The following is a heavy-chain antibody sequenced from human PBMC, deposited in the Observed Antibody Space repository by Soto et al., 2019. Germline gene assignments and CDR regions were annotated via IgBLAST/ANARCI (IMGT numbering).Heavy chain of an antibody. D-gene: IGHD3-22*01. Sequence: QVTLTESGPVLVKPTETLTLTCTVSGFSLSNVKMGVSWIRQPPGKALEWLAHIFSNDEKSYSTSQKSRLAISKDTSKSQVVLTMTNMDPVDTATYFCARIKAYYDSSGYYFDYWGQGTLVTVSS. CDR3: ARIKAYYDSSGYYFDY. CDR1: GFSLSNVKMG. J-gene: IGHJ4*02. CDR2: IFSNDEK. V-gene: IGHV2-26*01.